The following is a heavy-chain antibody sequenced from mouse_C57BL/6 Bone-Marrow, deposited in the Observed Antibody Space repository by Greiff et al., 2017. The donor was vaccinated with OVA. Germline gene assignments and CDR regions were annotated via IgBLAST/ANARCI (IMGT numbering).Heavy chain of an antibody. V-gene: IGHV5-4*03. CDR2: ISDGGSYT. J-gene: IGHJ2*01. CDR1: GFTFSSYA. Sequence: DVKLVESGGGLVKPGGSLKLSCAASGFTFSSYAMSWVRQTPEKRLEWVATISDGGSYTYYPDNVKGRFTISRDNAKNNLYLQMSHLKSEDTAMYYCARFDYNPFDYWGQGTTLTVSS. D-gene: IGHD2-4*01. CDR3: ARFDYNPFDY.